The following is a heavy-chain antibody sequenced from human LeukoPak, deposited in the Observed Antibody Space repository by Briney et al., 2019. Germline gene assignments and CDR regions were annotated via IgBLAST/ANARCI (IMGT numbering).Heavy chain of an antibody. CDR1: GFIVSSSY. J-gene: IGHJ4*02. D-gene: IGHD6-19*01. CDR2: IYSGGST. Sequence: GGSLRLSCAASGFIVSSSYMNWVRQCPGKGLEWVSVIYSGGSTYFADSVKGRFTISRDNSKNTLYLQMNSLRAEDTAVYYCASAGSGLYWGQGTLVTVSS. V-gene: IGHV3-53*01. CDR3: ASAGSGLY.